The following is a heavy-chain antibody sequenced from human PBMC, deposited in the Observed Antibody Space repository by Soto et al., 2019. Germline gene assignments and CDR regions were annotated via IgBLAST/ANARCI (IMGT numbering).Heavy chain of an antibody. CDR3: AKDGRIAAGTYYFDY. J-gene: IGHJ4*02. Sequence: EVQLVESGGGLVQPGRSLRLSCAASGFTFDDYAMHWVRQAPGKGLEWVSGISWNSGSIGYADSVKGRFTISRDNAKSSLYLHMNSLRGKDTALYYCAKDGRIAAGTYYFDYWGKGTLVTVCS. D-gene: IGHD6-6*01. V-gene: IGHV3-9*01. CDR2: ISWNSGSI. CDR1: GFTFDDYA.